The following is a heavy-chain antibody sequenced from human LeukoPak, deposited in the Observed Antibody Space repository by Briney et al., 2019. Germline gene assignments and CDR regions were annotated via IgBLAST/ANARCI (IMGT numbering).Heavy chain of an antibody. CDR1: GYSFTSYW. D-gene: IGHD2/OR15-2a*01. CDR3: AGRGSQGLFSLGAFDI. CDR2: IYPGDSDT. V-gene: IGHV5-51*01. J-gene: IGHJ3*02. Sequence: GESLKISCKGSGYSFTSYWIGWVRQMPGKGLEWMGIIYPGDSDTRYSPSFQGQVTISADKSISTTYLQWSSLKASDTAMYYCAGRGSQGLFSLGAFDIWGQGTMVTVSS.